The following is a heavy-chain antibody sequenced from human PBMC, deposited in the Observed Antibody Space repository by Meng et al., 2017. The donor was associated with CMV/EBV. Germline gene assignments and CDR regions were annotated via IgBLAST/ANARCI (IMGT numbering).Heavy chain of an antibody. V-gene: IGHV3-21*01. D-gene: IGHD3-22*01. CDR3: ARAYYDSSGGAFDI. J-gene: IGHJ3*02. Sequence: GESLKISCAASGFTFSSYSMNWVRQAPGKGLEWVSSISSSSSYIYYADSVKGRFTISRDNAKNSLYLQMNSLRAEDTAVYYCARAYYDSSGGAFDIWGQGTMVTV. CDR2: ISSSSSYI. CDR1: GFTFSSYS.